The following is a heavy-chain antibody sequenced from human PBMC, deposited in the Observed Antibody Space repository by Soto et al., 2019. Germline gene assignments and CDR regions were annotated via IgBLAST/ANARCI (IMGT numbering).Heavy chain of an antibody. D-gene: IGHD5-12*01. CDR3: ARDPSGYPRKGYYGMDV. CDR2: ISAYNGNT. V-gene: IGHV1-18*01. CDR1: GYTFTSYG. J-gene: IGHJ6*02. Sequence: QVQLVQSGAEVKKPGASVKVSCKASGYTFTSYGISWVRQAPGQGLEWMGWISAYNGNTNYAQKLQGRVTMTTDTSTSTAYMELRSLRSDDTAMYYCARDPSGYPRKGYYGMDVWGQGTTVTVSS.